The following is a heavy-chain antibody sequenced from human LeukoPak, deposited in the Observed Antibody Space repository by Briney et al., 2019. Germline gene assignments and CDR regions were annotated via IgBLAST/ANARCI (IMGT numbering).Heavy chain of an antibody. D-gene: IGHD3-3*01. CDR3: ARRGSWVEWSFYYYYMDV. Sequence: PSETLSLTCAVYGGSFSGYYWSWIRQPPGKGLEWIGEINHSGSTNYNPSLKSRVTISVDTSKNQFSLKLSSVTAADTAVYYCARRGSWVEWSFYYYYMDVWGKGTTVTVSS. J-gene: IGHJ6*03. CDR2: INHSGST. V-gene: IGHV4-34*01. CDR1: GGSFSGYY.